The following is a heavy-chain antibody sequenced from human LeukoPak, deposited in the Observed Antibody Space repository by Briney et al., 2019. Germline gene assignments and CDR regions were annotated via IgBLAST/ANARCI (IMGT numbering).Heavy chain of an antibody. CDR3: AKFVRSSGLSQNDY. D-gene: IGHD3-22*01. V-gene: IGHV3-23*01. CDR2: ISGSGGST. J-gene: IGHJ4*02. Sequence: PGGSLRISCAASGFTFSSYARSWVRQAPGKGLEWVSAISGSGGSTYYADSVKGRFTISRDNSKNTLYLQMNSLRAEDTAVYYCAKFVRSSGLSQNDYWGQGTLVTVSS. CDR1: GFTFSSYA.